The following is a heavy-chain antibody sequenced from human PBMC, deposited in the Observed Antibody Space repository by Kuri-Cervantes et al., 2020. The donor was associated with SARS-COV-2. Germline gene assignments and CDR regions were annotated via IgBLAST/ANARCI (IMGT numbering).Heavy chain of an antibody. CDR2: INAGNGNT. J-gene: IGHJ6*02. D-gene: IGHD1-7*01. Sequence: ASVKVSCKASGYTFTSYYMHWVRQAPGQGLEWMGWINAGNGNTKYSQKFQGRVTITRDTSASTAYMELSSLRSEDTAVYYCARLITGTTRLPSRPDYYYYGMDVWGQGTTVTVSS. V-gene: IGHV1-3*01. CDR1: GYTFTSYY. CDR3: ARLITGTTRLPSRPDYYYYGMDV.